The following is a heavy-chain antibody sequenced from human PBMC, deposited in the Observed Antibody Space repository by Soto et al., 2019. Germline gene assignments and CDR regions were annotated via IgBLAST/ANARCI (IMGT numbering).Heavy chain of an antibody. J-gene: IGHJ4*02. CDR3: ARWGGSGSLGH. CDR2: IGSAGDT. D-gene: IGHD3-10*01. CDR1: GFTFSTYD. V-gene: IGHV3-13*01. Sequence: EVQLVESGGGLVQPGGSLRLSCTASGFTFSTYDMHWVRQAPGKGLEWVSVIGSAGDTYYPASVQGRFTISRENAKNSLYLEMSSLRAGDTAVYYCARWGGSGSLGHWGQGTLVTVSS.